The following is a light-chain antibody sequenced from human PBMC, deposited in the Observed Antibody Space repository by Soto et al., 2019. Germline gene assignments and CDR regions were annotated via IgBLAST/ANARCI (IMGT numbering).Light chain of an antibody. CDR3: SSYVGNNNFG. CDR2: EVT. CDR1: SSDIGGYNH. V-gene: IGLV2-8*01. J-gene: IGLJ2*01. Sequence: QSALTQPPSASASPGQSVTISCTGTSSDIGGYNHVSWCQQHPGKAPKLIIYEVTKRPSGVPVRFSGSKSGNTASLTVSGLQAEDEADYYCSSYVGNNNFGFAGGTKVTVL.